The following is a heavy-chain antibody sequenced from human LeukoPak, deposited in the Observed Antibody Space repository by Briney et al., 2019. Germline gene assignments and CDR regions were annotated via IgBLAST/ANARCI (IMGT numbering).Heavy chain of an antibody. D-gene: IGHD5-24*01. Sequence: GESLKTSWQGSGYSFTSYWIGWVRQMPGKGLEGMGIIYPGDSDNRYSPSFQGQVTISADKSISTAYLQWSSLKASDTAMYYCARRGGATTHAFDIWGQGTMVTVSS. CDR1: GYSFTSYW. CDR3: ARRGGATTHAFDI. J-gene: IGHJ3*02. V-gene: IGHV5-51*01. CDR2: IYPGDSDN.